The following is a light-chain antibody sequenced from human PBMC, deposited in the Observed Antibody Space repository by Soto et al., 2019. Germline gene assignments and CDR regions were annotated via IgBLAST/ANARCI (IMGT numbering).Light chain of an antibody. V-gene: IGLV2-14*01. J-gene: IGLJ2*01. Sequence: QSALTQPASVSGSPGQSITISCTGTSSDVGGYNYVSWYQQHPGKAPKLMIYEVSNRPSGVSNRFSGSKSGNTASLTISGLQAVDEADYYCSSYTSSSTPYVVFGGGTKLTVL. CDR2: EVS. CDR3: SSYTSSSTPYVV. CDR1: SSDVGGYNY.